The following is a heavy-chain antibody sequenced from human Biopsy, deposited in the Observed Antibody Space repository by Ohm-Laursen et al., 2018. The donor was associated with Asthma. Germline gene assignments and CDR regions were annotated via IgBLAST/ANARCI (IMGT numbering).Heavy chain of an antibody. V-gene: IGHV3-7*01. CDR2: SYYDGGLK. CDR1: GFTFGDYW. Sequence: SLRLSCTASGFTFGDYWMSWVRQVPGKGLEWVAVGGSYYDGGLKYYADSVNGRFTVSRDNAKNSLYLQMNSLRAEDTAVYYCARTFHFWSPYHAEHYQLWGQGTLVTVSS. CDR3: ARTFHFWSPYHAEHYQL. J-gene: IGHJ1*01. D-gene: IGHD3-3*02.